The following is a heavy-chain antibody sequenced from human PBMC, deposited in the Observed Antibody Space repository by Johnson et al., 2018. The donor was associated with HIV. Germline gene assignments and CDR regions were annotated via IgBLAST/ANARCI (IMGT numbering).Heavy chain of an antibody. Sequence: VQLVESGGGVVQPGGSLRLSCAASGFTFSSYGMHWVRQAPGKGLEWVAFIRYDGSNKYYADSMKGRFTISRDNSKNTLYLQMNSLRAEDTAVYYCAKGFYDSSGTDSFHIWGQGTMVTVSS. J-gene: IGHJ3*02. D-gene: IGHD3-22*01. CDR3: AKGFYDSSGTDSFHI. CDR1: GFTFSSYG. CDR2: IRYDGSNK. V-gene: IGHV3-30*02.